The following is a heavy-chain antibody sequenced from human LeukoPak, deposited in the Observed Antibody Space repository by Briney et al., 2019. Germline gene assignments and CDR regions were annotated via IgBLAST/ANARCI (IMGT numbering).Heavy chain of an antibody. D-gene: IGHD1-26*01. CDR3: ARHRPQIVGAALFDY. J-gene: IGHJ4*02. CDR1: GGSISSYY. V-gene: IGHV4-59*08. Sequence: SETLSLTCTVSGGSISSYYWSWIRQPPGKGLEWIGYIYYSGSTNYNPSLKSRVTISVDTSKNQFSLKLSSVTAAVTAVYYCARHRPQIVGAALFDYWGQGTLVTVSS. CDR2: IYYSGST.